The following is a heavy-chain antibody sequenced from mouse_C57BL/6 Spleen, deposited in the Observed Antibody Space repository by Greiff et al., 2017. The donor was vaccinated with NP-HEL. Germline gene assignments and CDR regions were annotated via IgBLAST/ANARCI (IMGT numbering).Heavy chain of an antibody. Sequence: QVQLKESGPELVKPGASVKISCKASGYAFSSSWMNWVKQRPGKGLEWIGRIYPGDGGTNYNGKFKGKATLTADKSSSTAYMQLSSLTSEDSAVYFCARERVYYGSSLDYWGQGTTLTVSS. V-gene: IGHV1-82*01. CDR1: GYAFSSSW. D-gene: IGHD1-1*01. CDR3: ARERVYYGSSLDY. J-gene: IGHJ2*01. CDR2: IYPGDGGT.